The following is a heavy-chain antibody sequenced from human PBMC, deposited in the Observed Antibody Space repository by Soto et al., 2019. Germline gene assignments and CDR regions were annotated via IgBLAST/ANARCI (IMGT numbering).Heavy chain of an antibody. CDR3: ARILVFGESLYYYGMDV. V-gene: IGHV5-51*01. Sequence: PGESLKISCKGSGYSFTSYWIGWVRQMSGKGLEWMGIIYPGDSDTRYSPSFQGQVTMSADKSISTAYLQWSSLKASDTAMYYCARILVFGESLYYYGMDVWGQGTTVTVSS. J-gene: IGHJ6*01. CDR1: GYSFTSYW. D-gene: IGHD3-10*02. CDR2: IYPGDSDT.